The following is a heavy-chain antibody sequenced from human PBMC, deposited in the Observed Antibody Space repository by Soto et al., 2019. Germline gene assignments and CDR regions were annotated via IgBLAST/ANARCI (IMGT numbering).Heavy chain of an antibody. D-gene: IGHD3-9*01. J-gene: IGHJ4*02. V-gene: IGHV4-4*02. CDR3: ARSITFDWLFFDN. Sequence: PSQTLSRTCSVSGGSISRSNGLSWVRQPPRKGLEWIGEIYHSGSTNYNPSLKSRVTISVDKSKNQFSLKLTSLTAADTAVYYCARSITFDWLFFDNWGQRTLVTASS. CDR2: IYHSGST. CDR1: GGSISRSNG.